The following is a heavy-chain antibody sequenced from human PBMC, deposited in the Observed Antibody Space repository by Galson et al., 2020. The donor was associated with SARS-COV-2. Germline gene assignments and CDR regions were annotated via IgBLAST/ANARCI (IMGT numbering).Heavy chain of an antibody. CDR3: AKEGEWFGESGWFDS. Sequence: GGSLRLSCVGSKFRFGDYRMNWLRQAPGKGPEWVSTIIGSGGTTYYADSVKGRFTISRDNSKNMLYLQMDSLRVEDTATYYCAKEGEWFGESGWFDSWGQGALVTVSS. CDR1: KFRFGDYR. D-gene: IGHD3-10*01. V-gene: IGHV3-23*01. J-gene: IGHJ5*01. CDR2: IIGSGGTT.